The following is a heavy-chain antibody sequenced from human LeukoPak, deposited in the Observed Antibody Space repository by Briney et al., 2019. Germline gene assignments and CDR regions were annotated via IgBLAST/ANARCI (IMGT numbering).Heavy chain of an antibody. CDR1: GGSISSRSYY. D-gene: IGHD3-22*01. J-gene: IGHJ3*02. CDR3: ARVRIFGPFTMIVVEDAFDI. CDR2: IYYTGST. V-gene: IGHV4-39*01. Sequence: SETLSLTCTVSGGSISSRSYYWGWIRQPPGKGLEWIGSIYYTGSTDYNPSLKSRVTISVDTSKNQFSLKLTSVTAADTAVYYCARVRIFGPFTMIVVEDAFDIWGQGTMVTVSS.